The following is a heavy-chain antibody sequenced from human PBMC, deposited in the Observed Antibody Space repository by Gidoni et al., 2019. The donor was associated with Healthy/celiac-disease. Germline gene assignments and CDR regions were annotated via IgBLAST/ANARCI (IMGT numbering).Heavy chain of an antibody. J-gene: IGHJ3*02. Sequence: QVQLQQWGAGLLKPSETLSLTCAGYGGSFSGYYWSWLRQPPGKGLEWIGKINHSGSTNYNPSLKSRVTISVDTSKNQFSLKLSSVTAADTAVYYCARAYYYDSSGSGPFDIWGQGTMVTVSS. CDR1: GGSFSGYY. V-gene: IGHV4-34*01. D-gene: IGHD3-22*01. CDR2: INHSGST. CDR3: ARAYYYDSSGSGPFDI.